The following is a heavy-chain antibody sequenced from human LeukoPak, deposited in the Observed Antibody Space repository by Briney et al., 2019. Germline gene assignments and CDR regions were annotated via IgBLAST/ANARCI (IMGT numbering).Heavy chain of an antibody. CDR2: ISSSGSTI. D-gene: IGHD4-23*01. CDR3: VRAIGSNTL. J-gene: IGHJ4*02. CDR1: GFTFSDYY. V-gene: IGHV3-11*04. Sequence: NPGESLRLSCAASGFTFSDYYMSWIRQAPGKGLEWVSHISSSGSTIYYADSVKGRFTISRDNAKNSLYLQMNSLRAEDTAVYFCVRAIGSNTLWGQGTLVTVSS.